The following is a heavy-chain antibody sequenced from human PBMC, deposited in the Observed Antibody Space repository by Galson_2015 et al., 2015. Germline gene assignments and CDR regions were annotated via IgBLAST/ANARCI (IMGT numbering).Heavy chain of an antibody. CDR2: ISWNSGSI. Sequence: SLRLSCAASGFTFDDYAMHWVRQAPGKGLEWVSGISWNSGSIGYADSVKGRFTISRDNAKNSLYLQMNSLRAEDTALYYCAKAVGDYLVPFDYWGQGTLVTVSS. J-gene: IGHJ4*02. V-gene: IGHV3-9*01. CDR1: GFTFDDYA. D-gene: IGHD4-17*01. CDR3: AKAVGDYLVPFDY.